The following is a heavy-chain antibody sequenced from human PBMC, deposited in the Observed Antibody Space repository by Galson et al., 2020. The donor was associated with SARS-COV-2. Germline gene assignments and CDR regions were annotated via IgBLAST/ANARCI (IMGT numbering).Heavy chain of an antibody. CDR1: GGSFSGYY. J-gene: IGHJ5*02. D-gene: IGHD2-15*01. CDR2: INHSGST. V-gene: IGHV4-34*01. Sequence: ETSETLSLTCAVYGGSFSGYYWSWIRQPPGKGLEWIGEINHSGSTNYNPSLKSRVTISVDTSKNQFSLKLSSVTAADTAVYYCARGERGCSGGSCYSTGNWFDPWGQGTLVTVSS. CDR3: ARGERGCSGGSCYSTGNWFDP.